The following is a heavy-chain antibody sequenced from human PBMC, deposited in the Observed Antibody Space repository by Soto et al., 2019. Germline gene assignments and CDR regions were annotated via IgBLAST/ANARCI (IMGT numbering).Heavy chain of an antibody. CDR3: ARNEHVRYCSGGSCGYFDY. CDR2: IIPIFGTA. CDR1: GGTFSSYA. V-gene: IGHV1-69*13. D-gene: IGHD2-15*01. Sequence: SLKVSCKASGGTFSSYAISWVRQAPGQGLEWMGGIIPIFGTANYAQKFQGRVTITADESTSTAYMELSSLRSEDTAVYYCARNEHVRYCSGGSCGYFDYWGQGTLVNVSS. J-gene: IGHJ4*02.